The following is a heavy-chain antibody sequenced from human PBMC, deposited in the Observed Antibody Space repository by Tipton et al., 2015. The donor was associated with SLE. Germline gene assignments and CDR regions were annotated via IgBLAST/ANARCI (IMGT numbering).Heavy chain of an antibody. V-gene: IGHV4-34*01. J-gene: IGHJ6*02. CDR1: GGSFSGYY. D-gene: IGHD3/OR15-3a*01. CDR3: ARGDRDWSGHGMDV. Sequence: TLSLTCAVYGGSFSGYYRSWIRQPPGKGLEWIGEINHSGSTYYNQSLKNRVTISVDTSKNQFSLKLSSVTAADTAVYYCARGDRDWSGHGMDVWGQGATVTVS. CDR2: INHSGST.